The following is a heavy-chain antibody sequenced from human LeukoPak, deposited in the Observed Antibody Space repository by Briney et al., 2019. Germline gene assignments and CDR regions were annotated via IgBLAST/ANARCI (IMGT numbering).Heavy chain of an antibody. CDR2: INHSGST. V-gene: IGHV4-34*01. Sequence: SETLSLTCAVSGGSFSGYYWSWIRQPPGKGLEWIGEINHSGSTNYNPSLQSRVTISVDTSKNQFSLKLSSVTAADTAVYYCPKARTMVRGVIIVYYYYGMDVWGQGTTVTVSS. CDR1: GGSFSGYY. CDR3: PKARTMVRGVIIVYYYYGMDV. J-gene: IGHJ6*02. D-gene: IGHD3-10*01.